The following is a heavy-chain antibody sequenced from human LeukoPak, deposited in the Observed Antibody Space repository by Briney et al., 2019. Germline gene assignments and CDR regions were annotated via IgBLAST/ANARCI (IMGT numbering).Heavy chain of an antibody. CDR1: GFTFDDYA. V-gene: IGHV3-9*01. Sequence: GGSLRLSCAASGFTFDDYAMHWVRQAPGKGLEWVSGISWNSGSIGYADSVKGRFTISRDNSKNTLYLQMNSLRAEDTAVYYCAKMDYGDSMGYWGQGTLVTVSS. D-gene: IGHD4-17*01. CDR3: AKMDYGDSMGY. CDR2: ISWNSGSI. J-gene: IGHJ4*02.